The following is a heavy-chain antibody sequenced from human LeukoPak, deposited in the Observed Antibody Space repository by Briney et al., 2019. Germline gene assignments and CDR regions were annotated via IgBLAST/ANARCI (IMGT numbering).Heavy chain of an antibody. CDR2: IYYTGST. CDR1: GGSVSDYY. J-gene: IGHJ3*02. Sequence: SETLSLTCTISGGSVSDYYWSWIRQSPGKGLEWIGYIYYTGSTTYNPSLKSRVTMSADTSKNQFSLKLSSVTAADTAVYYCAREGLAARRGGFDIWGQGTVVTVSS. CDR3: AREGLAARRGGFDI. D-gene: IGHD6-6*01. V-gene: IGHV4-59*02.